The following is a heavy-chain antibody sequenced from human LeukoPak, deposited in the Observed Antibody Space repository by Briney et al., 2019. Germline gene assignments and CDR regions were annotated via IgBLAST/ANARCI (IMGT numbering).Heavy chain of an antibody. Sequence: SETVSLTCTVSGGSISSTSYYWGWIRQPPGKGLEWIVTVYYTGSSYYNPSLKSRVTISVDTSKNHFSLRLRSVTAADTAVYYCARQRQGYCSSTSCRPFDYWGQGTLVTVSS. J-gene: IGHJ4*02. CDR1: GGSISSTSYY. D-gene: IGHD2-2*01. V-gene: IGHV4-39*01. CDR2: VYYTGSS. CDR3: ARQRQGYCSSTSCRPFDY.